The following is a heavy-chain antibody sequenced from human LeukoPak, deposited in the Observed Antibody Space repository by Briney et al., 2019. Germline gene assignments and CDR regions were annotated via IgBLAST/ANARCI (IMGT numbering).Heavy chain of an antibody. Sequence: PSETLSLTCTVSGGSISSGGYYWSWIRQHPGKGLEWIGYIYYSGSTYYNPSLKSRVTISVDTSKNQLSLKLSSVTAADTAVYYCARLYGDYEGGVDYWGQGTLVTVSS. CDR2: IYYSGST. CDR3: ARLYGDYEGGVDY. CDR1: GGSISSGGYY. J-gene: IGHJ4*02. V-gene: IGHV4-31*03. D-gene: IGHD4-17*01.